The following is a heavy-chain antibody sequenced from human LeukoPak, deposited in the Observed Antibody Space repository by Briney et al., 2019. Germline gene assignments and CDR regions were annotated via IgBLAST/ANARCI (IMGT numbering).Heavy chain of an antibody. Sequence: GGSLRLSCAASGFTFSNYAMHWVRQAPGKGLEWVALISHDGNNKYYADSVKGRFTISRDNSKNTLYLQMNSLRADDTAVYYCAKNRVVFNWNYAYYFDSWGQGTLVTVSS. CDR2: ISHDGNNK. CDR1: GFTFSNYA. CDR3: AKNRVVFNWNYAYYFDS. J-gene: IGHJ4*02. V-gene: IGHV3-30*18. D-gene: IGHD1-7*01.